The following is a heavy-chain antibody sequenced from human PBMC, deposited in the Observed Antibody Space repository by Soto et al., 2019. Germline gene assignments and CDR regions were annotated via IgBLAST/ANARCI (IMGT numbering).Heavy chain of an antibody. CDR3: XXXXXXXXYHLAV. CDR2: IKQDGSEK. Sequence: GGSLRLSCAASGFTFSSYWMSWVRQAPGKGLEWVANIKQDGSEKYYVDSVKGRFTISRDNAKNSLYLQMNSLRAEDTAVYYXXXXXXXXXYHLAVWGKGTTVTVSS. J-gene: IGHJ6*03. CDR1: GFTFSSYW. V-gene: IGHV3-7*01.